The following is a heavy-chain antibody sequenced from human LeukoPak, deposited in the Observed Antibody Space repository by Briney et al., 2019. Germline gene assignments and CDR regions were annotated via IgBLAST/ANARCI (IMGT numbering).Heavy chain of an antibody. D-gene: IGHD4-11*01. CDR1: GGSISSGGYH. CDR2: IYYSGST. J-gene: IGHJ6*02. V-gene: IGHV4-31*03. CDR3: ARGETVTTVHQYYYYGMDV. Sequence: SETLSLTCTVSGGSISSGGYHWSWIRQHPGKGLEWIGYIYYSGSTYYNPSLKSRVTISVDASKNQFSLKLSSVTAADTAVYYCARGETVTTVHQYYYYGMDVWGQGTTVTVSS.